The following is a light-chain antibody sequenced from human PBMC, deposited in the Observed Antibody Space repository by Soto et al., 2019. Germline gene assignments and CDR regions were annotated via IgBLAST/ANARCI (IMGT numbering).Light chain of an antibody. CDR2: EVT. V-gene: IGLV2-8*01. CDR3: CSYAASNNFYFV. Sequence: QSALTQPPSASGSPGQSVTISCTGTSSDVGGYNYVSWYQQYPGRAPKLMIYEVTKRPSGVPDRFSGSKSGNTASLTVSGLQAEEDADYYCCSYAASNNFYFVFGGGTKLTVL. CDR1: SSDVGGYNY. J-gene: IGLJ3*02.